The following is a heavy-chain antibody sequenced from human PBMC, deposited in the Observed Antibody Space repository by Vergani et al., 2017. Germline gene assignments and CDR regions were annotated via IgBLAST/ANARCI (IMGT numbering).Heavy chain of an antibody. V-gene: IGHV4-59*01. Sequence: QLQLQESGSGLVKPSQTLSLTCTVSGGSISSYYWSWIRQPPGKGPEWIGNIYYSGSSNYNPSLKSRVTISVDTSKNQFSLKLSSVTAADTAVYYCARDMTIFGSGYMDVWGKGTTVTVSS. J-gene: IGHJ6*03. CDR3: ARDMTIFGSGYMDV. CDR1: GGSISSYY. CDR2: IYYSGSS. D-gene: IGHD3-3*01.